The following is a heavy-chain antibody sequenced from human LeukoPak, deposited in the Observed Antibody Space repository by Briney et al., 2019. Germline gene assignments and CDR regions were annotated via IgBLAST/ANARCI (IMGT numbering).Heavy chain of an antibody. J-gene: IGHJ1*01. Sequence: VGSFTLYCAASGCTFPNAWMHFLRQAPGKGIEWVGRIKNKNSGRTTNYIAPVKGRFTISRDDSRNTLYLEMDRLKTDDTAIYNCVTDGGLLPYYLTYWGQGTLVTVSS. CDR1: GCTFPNAW. V-gene: IGHV3-15*01. D-gene: IGHD3-10*01. CDR3: VTDGGLLPYYLTY. CDR2: IKNKNSGRTT.